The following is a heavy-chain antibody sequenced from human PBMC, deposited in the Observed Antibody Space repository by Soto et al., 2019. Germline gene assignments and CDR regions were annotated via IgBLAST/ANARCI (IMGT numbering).Heavy chain of an antibody. J-gene: IGHJ3*02. Sequence: SETLSLTCTVSGGSISSSSYYWGWIRQPPGKGLGWIGSIYYSGSTYYNPSLKSRATISVDTSKNQFSLKLSSVTAADTAVYYCARILRFAFDIWGQGTMVTVSS. V-gene: IGHV4-39*01. CDR2: IYYSGST. D-gene: IGHD3-3*01. CDR1: GGSISSSSYY. CDR3: ARILRFAFDI.